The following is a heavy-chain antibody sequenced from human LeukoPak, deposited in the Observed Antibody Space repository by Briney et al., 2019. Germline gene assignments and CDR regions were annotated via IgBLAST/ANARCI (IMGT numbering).Heavy chain of an antibody. CDR2: IYSGSST. V-gene: IGHV3-53*01. CDR3: ARVTIAAACDY. J-gene: IGHJ4*02. D-gene: IGHD6-13*01. CDR1: GFTVSSNY. Sequence: GGSLRLSCVASGFTVSSNYMCWVRQAPGAGLEWVSVIYSGSSTYYADSVKGLFTISRDNSKNTLYLQMNSLRAEDTAVYYCARVTIAAACDYWGQGTLVTVTS.